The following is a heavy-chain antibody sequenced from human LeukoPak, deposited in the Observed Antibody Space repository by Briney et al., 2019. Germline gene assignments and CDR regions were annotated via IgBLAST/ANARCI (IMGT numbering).Heavy chain of an antibody. V-gene: IGHV1-18*01. CDR2: SSADNGNT. CDR3: ARASYDFWSGYYPFDY. CDR1: GYTFTSYG. D-gene: IGHD3-3*01. Sequence: PSASVKVSCKASGYTFTSYGISWVRQAPGQGLEWMGWSSADNGNTNYAQKLQGRVTMTKDRSTSTAYMELRSLRSDDTAVYYCARASYDFWSGYYPFDYWGQGTLVTVSS. J-gene: IGHJ4*02.